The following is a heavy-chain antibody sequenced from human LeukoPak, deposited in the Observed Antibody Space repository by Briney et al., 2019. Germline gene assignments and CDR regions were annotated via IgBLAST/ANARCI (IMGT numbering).Heavy chain of an antibody. V-gene: IGHV3-48*03. J-gene: IGHJ4*02. CDR1: GFTFSSYE. CDR3: ARDEGTDYFDY. Sequence: PGGSLRLSCAASGFTFSSYEMNWVRQAPGKGVEWVSYISSSGSTIYYADSVKGRFTISRDNAKNSLYLQMNSLRAEDTAVYYCARDEGTDYFDYWGQGTLVTVS. CDR2: ISSSGSTI.